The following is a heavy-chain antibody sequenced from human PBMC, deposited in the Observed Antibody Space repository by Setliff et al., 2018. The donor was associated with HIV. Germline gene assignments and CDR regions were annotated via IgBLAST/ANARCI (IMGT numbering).Heavy chain of an antibody. D-gene: IGHD5-12*01. CDR2: VFYSGSA. CDR3: ARSNLRRYDWSPAGARTRYFDC. Sequence: SETLSLTCTVSGGSVSSGSYYWSWIRQPPGKGLEWIGYVFYSGSANYNPSLKSRVTISVDTSKNQFSLKLSSVTAADTAVYYCARSNLRRYDWSPAGARTRYFDCWGQGTLVTVSS. V-gene: IGHV4-61*01. J-gene: IGHJ4*02. CDR1: GGSVSSGSYY.